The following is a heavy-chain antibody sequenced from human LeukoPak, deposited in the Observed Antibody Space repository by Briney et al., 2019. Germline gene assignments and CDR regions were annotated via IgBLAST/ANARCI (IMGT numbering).Heavy chain of an antibody. Sequence: PGGSLRLSCAASGFTFSSCAMTWVRQAPGKGLEWVANIAPDGSTQNYVDSLEGRFTISRGNPKNSLYLQMHSLRAEDAAVYYCARVIGGAIDHWGQGTLVTVSS. CDR2: IAPDGSTQ. J-gene: IGHJ4*02. V-gene: IGHV3-7*01. D-gene: IGHD1-26*01. CDR3: ARVIGGAIDH. CDR1: GFTFSSCA.